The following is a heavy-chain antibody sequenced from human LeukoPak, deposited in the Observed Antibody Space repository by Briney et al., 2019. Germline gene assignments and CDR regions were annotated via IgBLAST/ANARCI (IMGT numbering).Heavy chain of an antibody. Sequence: PGGSLRLSCAASGFTFSSYAMSWVRQAAGKGLEWVSGISGSGGSTYYADSVKGRFTISRDNSENTLHLQMNSLRAEDTAVYYCTKTDIGYCSSLRCPYFDCWGQGTLVTVPS. D-gene: IGHD2-2*01. J-gene: IGHJ4*02. V-gene: IGHV3-23*01. CDR2: ISGSGGST. CDR1: GFTFSSYA. CDR3: TKTDIGYCSSLRCPYFDC.